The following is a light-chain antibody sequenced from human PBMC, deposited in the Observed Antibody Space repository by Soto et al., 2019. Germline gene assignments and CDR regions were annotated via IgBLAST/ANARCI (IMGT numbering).Light chain of an antibody. CDR2: DAS. J-gene: IGKJ5*01. Sequence: EIVLTPSPGTLSLSPGERATLSCRASQSVSNNYLAWYQQKPGQAPRLLIHDASTRASGIPDRFRGSKSGTDFTLTIRGLEPEDAALYYCQQYGSSPITFGQGTRL. CDR3: QQYGSSPIT. CDR1: QSVSNNY. V-gene: IGKV3-20*01.